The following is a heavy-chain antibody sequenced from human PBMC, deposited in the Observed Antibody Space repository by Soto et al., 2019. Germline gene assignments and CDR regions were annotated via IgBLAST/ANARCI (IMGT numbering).Heavy chain of an antibody. J-gene: IGHJ4*02. CDR3: ARRTGLLYSD. CDR1: GYSFNTYW. D-gene: IGHD2-21*01. CDR2: IYPDDSDI. Sequence: EVQLVQSGAEVKVPGESLKISCQGSGYSFNTYWIGWVRQMPVKGLEWMGVIYPDDSDIRYSPSFQGQVTISADKSISTAYLQWSSLKASDSGIYYCARRTGLLYSDWGQGTLVTVSS. V-gene: IGHV5-51*01.